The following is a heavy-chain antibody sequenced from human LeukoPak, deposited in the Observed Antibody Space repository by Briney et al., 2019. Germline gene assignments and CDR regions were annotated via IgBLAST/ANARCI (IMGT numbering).Heavy chain of an antibody. CDR3: ARSRSVSNYKGMDV. CDR1: GFTFSDYS. J-gene: IGHJ6*02. D-gene: IGHD5/OR15-5a*01. CDR2: ISSSSDYI. Sequence: GGSLRLSCPASGFTFSDYSMSWVRQAPGKGLEWVSSISSSSDYIYYADSVEGRFTISRDNARNSLYLQMNSLRAEDTAVYYGARSRSVSNYKGMDVWGQGTTVTVSS. V-gene: IGHV3-21*01.